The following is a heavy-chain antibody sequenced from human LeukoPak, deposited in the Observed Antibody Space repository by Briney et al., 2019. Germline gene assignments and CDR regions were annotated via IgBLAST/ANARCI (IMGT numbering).Heavy chain of an antibody. J-gene: IGHJ4*02. D-gene: IGHD3-3*01. CDR3: ANEVLRFLEWLPFDY. CDR1: GFTFSSYA. V-gene: IGHV3-23*01. Sequence: GGSLRLSCAASGFTFSSYAMSWVRQAPGKGLEWDSAISGSGGSTYYADSVKGRFTISRDNSKNTLYLQMNSLRAEDTAVYYCANEVLRFLEWLPFDYWGPGTLVTVSS. CDR2: ISGSGGST.